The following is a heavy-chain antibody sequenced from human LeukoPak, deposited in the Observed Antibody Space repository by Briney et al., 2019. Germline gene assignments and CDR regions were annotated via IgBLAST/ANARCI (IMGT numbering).Heavy chain of an antibody. J-gene: IGHJ4*02. Sequence: SETLSLTCTVSGSSISSSSFYWGWVRQPPEKGLEWIGNIYYSGSAYYNPSLKSRVTISVDTSKNQFSLKLSSVTAADTAMYFCARHGRDDYTYRYYFDYWGQGTLVTVSS. CDR1: GSSISSSSFY. V-gene: IGHV4-39*01. CDR2: IYYSGSA. CDR3: ARHGRDDYTYRYYFDY. D-gene: IGHD5-24*01.